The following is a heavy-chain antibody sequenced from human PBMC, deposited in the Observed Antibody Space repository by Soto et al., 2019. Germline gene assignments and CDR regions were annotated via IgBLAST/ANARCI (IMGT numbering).Heavy chain of an antibody. V-gene: IGHV6-1*01. CDR1: GDSVSGNSAA. Sequence: SQTLSLTCAISGDSVSGNSAAWNWIRQSPSRGLEWLGRTYYRSRWYNDYAVSVKSRITVTPDTSKNQFSLHLNSVTPVDTATYYCARIPPGYSGSWAFDYWGQGTLVTVSS. CDR3: ARIPPGYSGSWAFDY. D-gene: IGHD6-13*01. CDR2: TYYRSRWYN. J-gene: IGHJ4*02.